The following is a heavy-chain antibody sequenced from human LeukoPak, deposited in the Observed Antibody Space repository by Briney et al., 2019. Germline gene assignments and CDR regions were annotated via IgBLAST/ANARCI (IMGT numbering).Heavy chain of an antibody. CDR3: ARDRRLIPNYYYGSGSCFDI. CDR1: GYIFTGYY. CDR2: INPSGGST. Sequence: ASVKVSCKASGYIFTGYYMHWVRQAPGQGLEWMGIINPSGGSTSYAQKFQGRVTMTRDMSASTVYMELRSLRSEDTAVYYCARDRRLIPNYYYGSGSCFDIWGQGTMVTVSS. D-gene: IGHD3-10*01. J-gene: IGHJ3*02. V-gene: IGHV1-46*01.